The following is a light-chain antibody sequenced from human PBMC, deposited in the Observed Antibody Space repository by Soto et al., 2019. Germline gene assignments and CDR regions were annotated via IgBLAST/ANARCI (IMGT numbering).Light chain of an antibody. Sequence: EKVLTQSRGARALISGERASLSSRASQSVSSSYLAWYQQKPGQAPRLLIYGASSRATGIPDRFSGSGSGSFFAHDIIRLGSEDSAVYHSQPYGSSSQTFGQGTKVDIK. J-gene: IGKJ1*01. CDR3: QPYGSSSQT. CDR1: QSVSSSY. V-gene: IGKV3-20*01. CDR2: GAS.